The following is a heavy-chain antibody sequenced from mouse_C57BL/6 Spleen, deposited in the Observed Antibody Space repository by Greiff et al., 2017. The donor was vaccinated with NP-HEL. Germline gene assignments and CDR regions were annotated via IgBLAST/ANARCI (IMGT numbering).Heavy chain of an antibody. Sequence: EVKLVESGGGLVKPGGSLKLSCAASGFTFSDYGMHWVRQAPEKGLEWVAYISSGSSTIYYADTVKGRFTISRDNAKNTLFLQMTSLRSEDTAMYYCARPGDYSNSFAYWGQGTLVTVSA. J-gene: IGHJ3*01. V-gene: IGHV5-17*01. CDR3: ARPGDYSNSFAY. D-gene: IGHD2-5*01. CDR2: ISSGSSTI. CDR1: GFTFSDYG.